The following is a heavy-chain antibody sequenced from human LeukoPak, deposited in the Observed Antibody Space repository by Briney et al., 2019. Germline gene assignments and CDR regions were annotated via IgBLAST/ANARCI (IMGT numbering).Heavy chain of an antibody. Sequence: PGGSLRLSCAASGFTFSSYAMSWVRQAPGKGLEWVSAISGSGGSTYYADSVKGRFTISRDNSKDTLYLQMNSLRAEDTAVYYCATGEQLWFGTTYEGAFDIWGQGTMVTVSS. D-gene: IGHD3-10*01. V-gene: IGHV3-23*01. J-gene: IGHJ3*02. CDR1: GFTFSSYA. CDR2: ISGSGGST. CDR3: ATGEQLWFGTTYEGAFDI.